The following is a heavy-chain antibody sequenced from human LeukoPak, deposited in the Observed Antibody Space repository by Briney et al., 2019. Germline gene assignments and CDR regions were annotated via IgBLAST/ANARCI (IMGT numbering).Heavy chain of an antibody. J-gene: IGHJ4*02. CDR2: IKSDGSSA. CDR3: ARVIWFRESDY. D-gene: IGHD3-10*01. V-gene: IGHV3-74*01. Sequence: GGSLRLSCAASGFSFNSSWMHWVRQAPGKGLVWVSRIKSDGSSASYADSVKGRFTISRDNAKNTLYLQMNSLRADDTAVYYCARVIWFRESDYWGQGTLVTVSS. CDR1: GFSFNSSW.